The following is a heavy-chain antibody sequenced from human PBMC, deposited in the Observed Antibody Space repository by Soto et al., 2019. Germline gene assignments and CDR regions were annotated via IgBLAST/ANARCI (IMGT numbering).Heavy chain of an antibody. J-gene: IGHJ4*02. CDR1: GFTFSSYG. V-gene: IGHV3-30*18. D-gene: IGHD1-26*01. CDR2: ISYDGSNK. Sequence: GGSLRLSCAASGFTFSSYGMHWVRQAPGKGLEWVAVISYDGSNKYYADSVKGRFTISRDNSKNTLYPQMNSLRAEDTAVYYCAKDSEWELLALDYWGQGTLVTVST. CDR3: AKDSEWELLALDY.